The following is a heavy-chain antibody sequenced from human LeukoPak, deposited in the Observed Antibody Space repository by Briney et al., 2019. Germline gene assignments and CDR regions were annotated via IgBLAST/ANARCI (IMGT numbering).Heavy chain of an antibody. Sequence: ASVKVSCKASGYTFTSYGISWVRQAPGQGLEWMGWISAYNGNTNYAQKLQGRVTMTTDTSTSTAYMELRSLRSDDTAVYYCARDLGYYGSGSSHNWFDPWGQGTLVTVSS. CDR2: ISAYNGNT. J-gene: IGHJ5*02. CDR3: ARDLGYYGSGSSHNWFDP. D-gene: IGHD3-10*01. V-gene: IGHV1-18*01. CDR1: GYTFTSYG.